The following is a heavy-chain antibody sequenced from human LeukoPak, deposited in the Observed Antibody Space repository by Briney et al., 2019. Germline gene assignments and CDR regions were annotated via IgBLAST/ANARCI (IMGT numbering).Heavy chain of an antibody. CDR1: GFTLSSYA. CDR3: AKDTRSGSNYFDY. Sequence: GGSLRLSCAASGFTLSSYAMSWVRQAPGKGLEWVSAISGSGGNTYYADSVKGRFTISRDNSKNTLYLQMNSLRAEDTAVYYCAKDTRSGSNYFDYWGQGTLVTVSS. CDR2: ISGSGGNT. J-gene: IGHJ4*02. D-gene: IGHD3-22*01. V-gene: IGHV3-23*01.